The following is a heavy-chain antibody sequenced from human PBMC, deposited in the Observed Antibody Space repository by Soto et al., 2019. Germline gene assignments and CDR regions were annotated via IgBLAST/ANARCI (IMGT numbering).Heavy chain of an antibody. J-gene: IGHJ4*02. CDR2: ISAYNANT. D-gene: IGHD3-10*01. V-gene: IGHV1-18*01. CDR1: GYTFTSYD. Sequence: QVQLVQSGAEVRKPGASVKVSCKASGYTFTSYDISWVRQAPGQGLEWMGWISAYNANTHYAQKFQGRVTRTTDTSTSTAYMELRGLRSDDTAVYYCARDPYGSGSYLTFDYWGQGTLVTVGS. CDR3: ARDPYGSGSYLTFDY.